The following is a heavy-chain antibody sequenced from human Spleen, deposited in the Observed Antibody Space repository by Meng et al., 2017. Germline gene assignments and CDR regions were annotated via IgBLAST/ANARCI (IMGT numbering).Heavy chain of an antibody. D-gene: IGHD7-27*01. CDR1: GASITTSSSNW. Sequence: QVQLQESGPGLVKPSGTLYLTCAVSGASITTSSSNWWSWVRQPPDKGLEWIGEIYHSGSTNYNPSLKSRVTISVDKSKNQFSLKLSSVTAADTAVYYCARGLGGLLDYWGQGTLVTVSS. V-gene: IGHV4-4*02. CDR3: ARGLGGLLDY. CDR2: IYHSGST. J-gene: IGHJ4*02.